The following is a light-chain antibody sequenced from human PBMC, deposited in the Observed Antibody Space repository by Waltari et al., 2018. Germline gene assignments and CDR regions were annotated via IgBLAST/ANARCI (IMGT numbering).Light chain of an antibody. V-gene: IGKV3-20*01. CDR2: GAS. J-gene: IGKJ1*01. CDR1: QSIGTF. CDR3: QHYVRLPVT. Sequence: EIVLTQSPGTLSLSPGERVTLSCRASQSIGTFLAWYQQKPGQPPRLLIYGASIRATGIPDRVSGSGSGTYFSLTISRLEPEDFAVYYCQHYVRLPVTFGQGTKVEIK.